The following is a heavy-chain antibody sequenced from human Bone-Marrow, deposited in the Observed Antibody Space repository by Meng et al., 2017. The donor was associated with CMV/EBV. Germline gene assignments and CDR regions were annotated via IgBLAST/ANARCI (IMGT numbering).Heavy chain of an antibody. Sequence: SVKVSCKASGGTFSSYAISWVRQAPGQGLEWMGGILPIFGTANYAKKFQGRVTITADESTSTAYMELSSLRSEDTAVYYCARGYCSSTSCYTGFDPKNYYYGMYVWGQGTTVSVSS. CDR3: ARGYCSSTSCYTGFDPKNYYYGMYV. D-gene: IGHD2-2*02. CDR1: GGTFSSYA. CDR2: ILPIFGTA. J-gene: IGHJ6*02. V-gene: IGHV1-69*13.